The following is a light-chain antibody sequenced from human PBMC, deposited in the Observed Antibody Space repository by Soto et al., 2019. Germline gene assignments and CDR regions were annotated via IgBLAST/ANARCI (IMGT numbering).Light chain of an antibody. CDR3: QQYNNWPSWT. CDR1: QSVSSN. J-gene: IGKJ1*01. CDR2: GAS. V-gene: IGKV3-15*01. Sequence: EIVMTQSPATLSVSPGERATLSCRASQSVSSNLAWYQQKPGQAPRLLIYGASIRATGIPARFSGSGSGTEFTLTISSLQSEDVAVYYCQQYNNWPSWTFGQGTKVEIK.